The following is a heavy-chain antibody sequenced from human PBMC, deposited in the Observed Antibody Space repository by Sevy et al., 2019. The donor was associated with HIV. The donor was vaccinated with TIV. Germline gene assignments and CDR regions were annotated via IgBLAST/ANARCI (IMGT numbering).Heavy chain of an antibody. J-gene: IGHJ4*02. D-gene: IGHD2-15*01. Sequence: GGSLRLSCSASGFIFNTYAMTWVRQAPGKGLDWVSTISPSGGSTYYADSVRGRFSISRDNSKNTVYLEMNSLRAEDTAVHYCARDPGFYCSGGSCYPRYYFDYWGQGTLVTVSS. CDR2: ISPSGGST. CDR1: GFIFNTYA. CDR3: ARDPGFYCSGGSCYPRYYFDY. V-gene: IGHV3-23*01.